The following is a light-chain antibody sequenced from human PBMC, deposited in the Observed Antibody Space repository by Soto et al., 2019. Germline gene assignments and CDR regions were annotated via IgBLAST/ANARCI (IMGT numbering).Light chain of an antibody. CDR2: SNS. J-gene: IGLJ1*01. CDR1: NSNIGSHT. CDR3: ASWDDNLYV. Sequence: QSVLTQPPSASGTPGQRVTISCSGSNSNIGSHTVNWYQQLPGTAPKLLIYSNSQRPLGVPVRFSGSKSGTSASLAISGPQSEDEADYYCASWDDNLYVFGLGTKVTVL. V-gene: IGLV1-44*01.